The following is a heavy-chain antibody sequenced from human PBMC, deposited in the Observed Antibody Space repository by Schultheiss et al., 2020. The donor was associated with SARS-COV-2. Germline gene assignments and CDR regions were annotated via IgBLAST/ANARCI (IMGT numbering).Heavy chain of an antibody. V-gene: IGHV1-2*06. J-gene: IGHJ6*02. D-gene: IGHD3-9*01. CDR2: INPNSGGT. Sequence: ASVKVSCKASGYTFTGYYMHWVRQAPGQGLEWIGRINPNSGGTNYAQKFQGRVTMTRDTSISTTYMELSRLRSDDTAVYYCATSLGHYDILTGYYKGYYYYGMDVWGQGTTVTVSS. CDR1: GYTFTGYY. CDR3: ATSLGHYDILTGYYKGYYYYGMDV.